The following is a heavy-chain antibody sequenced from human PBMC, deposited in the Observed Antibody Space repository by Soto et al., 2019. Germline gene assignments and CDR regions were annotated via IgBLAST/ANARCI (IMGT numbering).Heavy chain of an antibody. D-gene: IGHD6-13*01. CDR3: AKLGVRVATSGVDY. Sequence: GGSLRLSCVAAGFMYSSYAMSWVRQAPGRGLEWVSAITPGDGNPNYADSVKGRFTISRDDSKDTVYLQMNSLRAEDTGVYYCAKLGVRVATSGVDYWGQGTLVTVSS. J-gene: IGHJ4*02. CDR1: GFMYSSYA. CDR2: ITPGDGNP. V-gene: IGHV3-23*01.